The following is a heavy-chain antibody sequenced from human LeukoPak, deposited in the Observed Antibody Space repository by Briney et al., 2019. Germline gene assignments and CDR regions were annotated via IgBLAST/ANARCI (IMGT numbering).Heavy chain of an antibody. CDR2: INPNSGGT. V-gene: IGHV1-2*06. J-gene: IGHJ6*03. CDR1: GYTFTGYY. CDR3: ARDWNYAKGVRYYYYMDV. Sequence: ASVKVSCKASGYTFTGYYMHWVRQAPGQGLEWMGRINPNSGGTNYAQKFQGRVTMTRDTSISTAYMELSRLRSDDTAVYYCARDWNYAKGVRYYYYMDVWGKGTTVTVSS. D-gene: IGHD1-7*01.